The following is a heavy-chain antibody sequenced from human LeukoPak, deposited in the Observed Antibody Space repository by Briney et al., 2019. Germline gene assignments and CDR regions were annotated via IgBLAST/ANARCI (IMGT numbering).Heavy chain of an antibody. J-gene: IGHJ4*02. V-gene: IGHV1-46*01. CDR1: GYTFTGYY. D-gene: IGHD3-9*01. Sequence: GASVKVSCKASGYTFTGYYMHWVRQAPGQGLEWMGIINPSGGSTSYAQKFQGRVTMTRDMSTGTVYMELSSLRSEDTAVYYCARDRLLVTRFDYWGQGTLVTVSS. CDR3: ARDRLLVTRFDY. CDR2: INPSGGST.